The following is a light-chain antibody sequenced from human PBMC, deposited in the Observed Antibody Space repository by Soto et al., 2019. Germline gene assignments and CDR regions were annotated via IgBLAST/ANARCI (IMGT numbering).Light chain of an antibody. CDR3: QTWGTGPV. J-gene: IGLJ2*01. CDR1: SGHSSYA. V-gene: IGLV4-69*01. CDR2: LNSDGSH. Sequence: QSVLTQSPSASASLGASVKLTCTLSSGHSSYAIAWHQQQPEKGPRYLMKLNSDGSHSKGDGIPDRFSGSSSGAERYLTISSLQSEDVADYYCQTWGTGPVFGGGTKLTVL.